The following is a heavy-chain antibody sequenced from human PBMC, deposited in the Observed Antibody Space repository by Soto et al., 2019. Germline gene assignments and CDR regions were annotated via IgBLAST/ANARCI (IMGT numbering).Heavy chain of an antibody. J-gene: IGHJ4*02. V-gene: IGHV1-8*01. CDR2: MNPNSGNT. CDR3: ARGTEVAGILDY. CDR1: GYTFTSYD. Sequence: ASVKVSCKASGYTFTSYDINWVRQATGQGLEWMGWMNPNSGNTGYAQKFQGRVTMTRNTSISTAYMELSSLRSEDTAVYYCARGTEVAGILDYWGQGTLVTVSS. D-gene: IGHD6-19*01.